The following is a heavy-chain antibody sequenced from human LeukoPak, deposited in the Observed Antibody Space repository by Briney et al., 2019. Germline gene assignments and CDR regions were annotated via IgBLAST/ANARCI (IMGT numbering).Heavy chain of an antibody. CDR1: GGSISSGGYS. CDR2: IYHSGST. J-gene: IGHJ6*02. D-gene: IGHD6-19*01. Sequence: SETLSLTCAVSGGSISSGGYSWSWIRQPPGKGLEWIGYIYHSGSTYYNPSLKSRVAISVDTSKNQFSLKLSSVTAADTAVYYCARDQGSAVAGIYYYYGMDVWGQGTTVTVSS. V-gene: IGHV4-30-2*01. CDR3: ARDQGSAVAGIYYYYGMDV.